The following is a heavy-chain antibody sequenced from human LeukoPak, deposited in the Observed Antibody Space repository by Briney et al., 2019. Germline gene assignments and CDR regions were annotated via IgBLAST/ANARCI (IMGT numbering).Heavy chain of an antibody. V-gene: IGHV3-64D*06. CDR3: VSAVAVADGNSGY. J-gene: IGHJ4*02. CDR1: GFTFSRYT. Sequence: GGSLRLSCSASGFTFSRYTMHWVRQAPGKGLEYVSAISTNGGSTHYADSVKGRFTISRDNSKNTLYLQLSSLRGEDTAVYYCVSAVAVADGNSGYWGQGTLATVSS. D-gene: IGHD6-19*01. CDR2: ISTNGGST.